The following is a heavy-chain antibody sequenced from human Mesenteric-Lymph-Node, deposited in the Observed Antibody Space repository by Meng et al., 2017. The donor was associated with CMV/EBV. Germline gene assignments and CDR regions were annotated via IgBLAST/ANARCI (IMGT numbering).Heavy chain of an antibody. CDR1: GYNFTSYG. CDR3: ARYGTQGPFDY. J-gene: IGHJ4*02. D-gene: IGHD4-17*01. Sequence: CKASGYNFTSYGNSWVRQDPGQGLEWMGWISAYNGNTNYAQKLQGRVTMTTDTSTSTAYMELRSLRSDDTAVYYCARYGTQGPFDYWGQGTLVTVSS. CDR2: ISAYNGNT. V-gene: IGHV1-18*01.